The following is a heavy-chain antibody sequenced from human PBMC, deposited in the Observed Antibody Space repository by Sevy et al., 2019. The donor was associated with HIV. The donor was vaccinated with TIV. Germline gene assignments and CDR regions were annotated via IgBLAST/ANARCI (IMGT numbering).Heavy chain of an antibody. CDR2: ISYDGNNK. CDR1: GFTFSSYA. D-gene: IGHD3-10*01. Sequence: GGSLRLSSAASGFTFSSYAILWVRQTPGKGLEWVAVISYDGNNKYYADSVKGRFTVSRDNSKNTLYAQMNSLRAEDTAVYYCAKDHNLWSEGGFLHHWGQGTLVTVSS. J-gene: IGHJ1*01. V-gene: IGHV3-30*18. CDR3: AKDHNLWSEGGFLHH.